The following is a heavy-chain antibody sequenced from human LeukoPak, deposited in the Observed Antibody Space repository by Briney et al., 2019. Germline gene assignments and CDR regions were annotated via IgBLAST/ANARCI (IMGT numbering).Heavy chain of an antibody. CDR1: GGSFSGYY. D-gene: IGHD5-12*01. V-gene: IGHV4-34*01. CDR2: INHSGST. CDR3: ARGEWLRSWFGY. Sequence: SETLSLTCAVYGGSFSGYYWSWIRQPPGKGLEWIGEINHSGSTNYNPSLKSRVTISVDTSKNQFSLKLSSVTAADTAVYYCARGEWLRSWFGYWGQGTLDTVSS. J-gene: IGHJ4*02.